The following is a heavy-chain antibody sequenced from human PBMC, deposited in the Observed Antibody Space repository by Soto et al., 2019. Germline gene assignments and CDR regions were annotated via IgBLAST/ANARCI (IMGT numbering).Heavy chain of an antibody. CDR3: ARPSLREMATIHY. Sequence: GESLKISCKGSGYSFTSYWIGWVRQMPGKGLEWMGIIYPGDSDTRYSPSFQGQVTISADKSISTAYLQWSGLKASDTAMYYCARPSLREMATIHYWGQGTLVTVSS. J-gene: IGHJ4*02. V-gene: IGHV5-51*01. CDR2: IYPGDSDT. D-gene: IGHD5-12*01. CDR1: GYSFTSYW.